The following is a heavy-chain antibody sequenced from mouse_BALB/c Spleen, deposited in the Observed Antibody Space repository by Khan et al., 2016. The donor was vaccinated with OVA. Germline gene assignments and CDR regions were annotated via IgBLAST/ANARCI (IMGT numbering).Heavy chain of an antibody. D-gene: IGHD1-1*01. CDR3: ASNLAGSFAY. V-gene: IGHV5-6*01. J-gene: IGHJ3*01. Sequence: EVQLVESGGDLVKPGGSLKLSCAASGFSFSSYSMSWVRQTPDKRLEWVATISSGGDYTNYPDIVKGRFTISRDNAKNTLYLQMSSLKSEDTAMYYCASNLAGSFAYWGQGTLVTVSA. CDR1: GFSFSSYS. CDR2: ISSGGDYT.